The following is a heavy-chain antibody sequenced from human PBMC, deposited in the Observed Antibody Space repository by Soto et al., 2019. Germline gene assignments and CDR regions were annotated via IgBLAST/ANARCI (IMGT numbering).Heavy chain of an antibody. Sequence: GGSLRLSCAASGFTFSSYAMSWVRQAPGKGLEWVSAISGSGGSTYYADSVKGRFTISRDNSKNTLYLQMNSLRAEETAVYYCAMRDCSSTSCYRYYYYGMDVWGQGTTVTVSS. CDR3: AMRDCSSTSCYRYYYYGMDV. CDR2: ISGSGGST. J-gene: IGHJ6*02. D-gene: IGHD2-2*01. CDR1: GFTFSSYA. V-gene: IGHV3-23*01.